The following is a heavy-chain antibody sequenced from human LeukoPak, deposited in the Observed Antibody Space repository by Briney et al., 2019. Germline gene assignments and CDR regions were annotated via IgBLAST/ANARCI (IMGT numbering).Heavy chain of an antibody. V-gene: IGHV3-30*02. D-gene: IGHD1-26*01. J-gene: IGHJ4*02. Sequence: PGGSLRLSCAASGFTFNNYWMSWVRQAPGKGLEWLTFIRYDGNIQYYADSVKGRFTISRDNSKKTLYLQMNSLRAEDTASYYCASGGIYYGAAFDFWGQGTLVTVSS. CDR1: GFTFNNYW. CDR2: IRYDGNIQ. CDR3: ASGGIYYGAAFDF.